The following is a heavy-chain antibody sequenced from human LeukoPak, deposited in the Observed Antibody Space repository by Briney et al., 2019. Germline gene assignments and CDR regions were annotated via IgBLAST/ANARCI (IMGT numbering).Heavy chain of an antibody. J-gene: IGHJ6*02. CDR3: ASFPPHYYGSGSYYNRYGMDV. CDR1: GYSISSGYY. CDR2: IYHSGST. V-gene: IGHV4-38-2*02. D-gene: IGHD3-10*01. Sequence: SETLSLTCTVSGYSISSGYYWGWIRQPPGKGLEWIGSIYHSGSTYYNPSLKSRVTISVDTSKNQFSLKLSSVTAADTAVYYCASFPPHYYGSGSYYNRYGMDVWGQGTTVTVSS.